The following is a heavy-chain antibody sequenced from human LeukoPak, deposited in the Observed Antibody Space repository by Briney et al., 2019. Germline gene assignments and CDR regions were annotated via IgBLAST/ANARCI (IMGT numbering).Heavy chain of an antibody. CDR1: GYTFSIYN. CDR2: INPSGGT. V-gene: IGHV1-46*01. Sequence: ASVKVSCKASGYTFSIYNMHWVRQAPGQGLEWMGIINPSGGTSYAQKLQGRIIMTRDTSTVYMELNSLRSEDTAVYYCAREGVAGTGLDYWGQGTLVTVSS. CDR3: AREGVAGTGLDY. J-gene: IGHJ4*02. D-gene: IGHD6-13*01.